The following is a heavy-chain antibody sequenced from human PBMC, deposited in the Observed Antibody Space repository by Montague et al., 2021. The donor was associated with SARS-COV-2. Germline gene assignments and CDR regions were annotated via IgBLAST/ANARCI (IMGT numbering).Heavy chain of an antibody. Sequence: SETLSLTCTVSGGSISSYYWSWIRQPPGKGLEWIGYIYFSGSTDYNPALKSRVTTSVDTSKNQFSLRLSSLTAADAAVHYCARHGRFSVIVNTPRGAFDIWGPGTVVTVSS. D-gene: IGHD3-22*01. J-gene: IGHJ3*02. CDR3: ARHGRFSVIVNTPRGAFDI. CDR1: GGSISSYY. CDR2: IYFSGST. V-gene: IGHV4-59*08.